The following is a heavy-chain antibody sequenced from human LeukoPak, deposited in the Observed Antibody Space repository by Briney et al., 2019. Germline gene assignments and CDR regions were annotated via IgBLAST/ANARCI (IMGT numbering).Heavy chain of an antibody. Sequence: GGSLRLSCAASGFTFSSYGMHWVRQAPGKGLEWVAVIWYDGSNKYYADSVKGRVTISRDNSKNTLYLQMNSLRAEDTAVYYCAKDRGSYDSSGILGYWGQGTLVTVSS. CDR2: IWYDGSNK. J-gene: IGHJ4*02. V-gene: IGHV3-33*06. CDR1: GFTFSSYG. CDR3: AKDRGSYDSSGILGY. D-gene: IGHD3-22*01.